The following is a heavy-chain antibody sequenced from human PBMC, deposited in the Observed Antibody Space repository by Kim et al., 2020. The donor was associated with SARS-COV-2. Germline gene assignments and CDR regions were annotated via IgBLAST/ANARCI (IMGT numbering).Heavy chain of an antibody. CDR3: ARAGHYYEPAEQYGMDV. V-gene: IGHV3-72*01. J-gene: IGHJ6*01. D-gene: IGHD3-22*01. Sequence: GGSLTLSCAASGFTFSDHYMDWVRQAPGKGLEWVGRTRNKANSNTTEYAASVKGRFTISRDDSNNSLYLQMNSLKTEDTAVYYCARAGHYYEPAEQYGMDVWGQGTTVSVSP. CDR2: TRNKANSNTT. CDR1: GFTFSDHY.